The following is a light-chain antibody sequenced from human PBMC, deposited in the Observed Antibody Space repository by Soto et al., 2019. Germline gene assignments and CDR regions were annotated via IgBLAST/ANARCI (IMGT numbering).Light chain of an antibody. V-gene: IGLV2-23*03. CDR1: SSDVGSYNL. Sequence: QSALAQRASVSGSPGQSITISCTGASSDVGSYNLVSWYQQHPGKAPKLMIYEGSKRPSGVSNRFSGSKSGNTASLTISGLQAEDEADYYCCSYAGSSTFSYVFGTGTKVTVL. CDR3: CSYAGSSTFSYV. J-gene: IGLJ1*01. CDR2: EGS.